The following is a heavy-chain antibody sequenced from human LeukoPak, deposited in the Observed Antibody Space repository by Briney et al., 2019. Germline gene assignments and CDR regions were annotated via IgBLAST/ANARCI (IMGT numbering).Heavy chain of an antibody. Sequence: GGSLRLSCAASGFIFSDYSMNWVRQPPGKGLEWVSSISSGSSYIYYTDSVKGRFTISRDNGKTSLYLQMSSLRTEDTAVYYCARDFRSGSYSGDYYFDYWGQGTLVTVSS. D-gene: IGHD1-26*01. V-gene: IGHV3-21*01. J-gene: IGHJ4*02. CDR2: ISSGSSYI. CDR1: GFIFSDYS. CDR3: ARDFRSGSYSGDYYFDY.